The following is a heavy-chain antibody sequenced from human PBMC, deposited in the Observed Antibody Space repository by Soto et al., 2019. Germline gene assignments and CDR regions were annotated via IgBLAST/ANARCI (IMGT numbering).Heavy chain of an antibody. V-gene: IGHV4-31*03. D-gene: IGHD6-13*01. CDR2: IYYSGST. Sequence: QVQLQESGPGLVKPSQTLSLTCTVSGGSISSGGYYWSWIRQHPGKGLEWIGYIYYSGSTYYNPSLKSRVTISVDTSKNQFSLKLSSVTAADTAVYYCARRPSRIEAAGTRGGWFDPWGQGTLVTVSS. CDR1: GGSISSGGYY. J-gene: IGHJ5*02. CDR3: ARRPSRIEAAGTRGGWFDP.